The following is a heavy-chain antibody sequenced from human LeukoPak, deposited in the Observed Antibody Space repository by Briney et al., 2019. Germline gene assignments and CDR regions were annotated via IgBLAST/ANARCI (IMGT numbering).Heavy chain of an antibody. J-gene: IGHJ4*02. Sequence: ASVKVSCKASGYTFTGYYMHWVRQAPGQGLEWMGIINPSGGSTGYAQKFQGRVTMTRDTSTSTVYMELSSLRSEDTAVYYCARGNSDYYLDYWGQGILVTVSS. CDR1: GYTFTGYY. CDR2: INPSGGST. D-gene: IGHD3-22*01. V-gene: IGHV1-46*01. CDR3: ARGNSDYYLDY.